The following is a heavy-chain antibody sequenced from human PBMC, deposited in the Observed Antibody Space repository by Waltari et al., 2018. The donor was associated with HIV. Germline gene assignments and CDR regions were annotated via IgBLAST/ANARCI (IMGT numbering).Heavy chain of an antibody. D-gene: IGHD5-12*01. J-gene: IGHJ4*02. CDR1: GYTLTELS. CDR3: ATSRWASGGL. CDR2: FVPEDGET. V-gene: IGHV1-24*01. Sequence: QVQLVQSGAEVKKPGASVKVSCKVSGYTLTELSMHWVRQAPGKGLEWMGVFVPEDGETIHAQKFQGRGTRTEDTSTDTAYMELRSLRSEDTAVYYCATSRWASGGLWGQGTLVTVSS.